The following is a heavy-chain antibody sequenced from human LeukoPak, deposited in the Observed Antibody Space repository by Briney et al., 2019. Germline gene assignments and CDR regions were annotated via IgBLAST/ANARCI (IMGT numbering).Heavy chain of an antibody. CDR2: IYTSGST. V-gene: IGHV4-4*07. CDR1: GGSISSYY. CDR3: ARVIAATATGYYYYYMDV. Sequence: SETLSLTCTVSGGSISSYYWSWSRQPAGKGLEWIGHIYTSGSTNYNPSLKSRVTMSVDTSNNHFSLKLSSVTAADTAVYYCARVIAATATGYYYYYMDVWGRGTTVTISS. J-gene: IGHJ6*03. D-gene: IGHD6-13*01.